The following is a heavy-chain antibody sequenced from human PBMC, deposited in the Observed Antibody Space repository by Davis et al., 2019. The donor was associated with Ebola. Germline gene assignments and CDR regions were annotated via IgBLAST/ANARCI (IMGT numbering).Heavy chain of an antibody. CDR1: GGTFSSYA. CDR2: IIPIFGTA. CDR3: ARGTLGYCSSTSCYEGYYYGMDV. Sequence: AALVKVSCKASGGTFSSYAISWVRQAPGQGLEWMGGIIPIFGTANYAQKFQGRVTITADKSTSTAYMELSSLRSEDTAVYYCARGTLGYCSSTSCYEGYYYGMDVWGQGTTVTVSS. D-gene: IGHD2-2*01. J-gene: IGHJ6*02. V-gene: IGHV1-69*06.